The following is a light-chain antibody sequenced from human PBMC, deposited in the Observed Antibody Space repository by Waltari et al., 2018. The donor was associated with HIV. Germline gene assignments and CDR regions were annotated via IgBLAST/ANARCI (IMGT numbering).Light chain of an antibody. J-gene: IGKJ2*01. CDR1: QSVSSN. CDR3: QQYNNWPPGYT. CDR2: DAS. V-gene: IGKV3-15*01. Sequence: EIVMTQSPATLFMSPGERATFFCRASQSVSSNLAWYQQKFGQAPRLLIYDASPRATGIPARFSGSGSGTEFTLTISSLQSEDFAVYYCQQYNNWPPGYTFGQGTKLEIK.